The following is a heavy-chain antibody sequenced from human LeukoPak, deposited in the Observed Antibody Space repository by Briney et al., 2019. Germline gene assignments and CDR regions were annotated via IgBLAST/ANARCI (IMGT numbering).Heavy chain of an antibody. CDR2: ISGSADST. Sequence: GGSLRLSCAASGFTFSSYAMSWVRQAPGKGLEWVSAISGSADSTYYADSVKDRFTISRDNSKNTLYLQMNSLRAEDTAVYYCAKTLKGVAARHWYFDLWGRGTLVTVSS. J-gene: IGHJ2*01. V-gene: IGHV3-23*01. D-gene: IGHD2-15*01. CDR3: AKTLKGVAARHWYFDL. CDR1: GFTFSSYA.